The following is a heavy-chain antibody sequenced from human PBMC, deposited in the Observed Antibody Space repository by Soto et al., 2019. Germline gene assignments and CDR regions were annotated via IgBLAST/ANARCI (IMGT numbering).Heavy chain of an antibody. V-gene: IGHV4-34*01. Sequence: SETLSLTCAVYGGSFSGYYWSWIRQPPGKGLEWIGEINHSGSTNYNPSLKSRVTISVDTSKNQFSLKLSSVTAADTAVYYCARETKKQRLVRHSRYNWFDPWGQGTLVTVSS. CDR3: ARETKKQRLVRHSRYNWFDP. CDR1: GGSFSGYY. D-gene: IGHD6-13*01. J-gene: IGHJ5*02. CDR2: INHSGST.